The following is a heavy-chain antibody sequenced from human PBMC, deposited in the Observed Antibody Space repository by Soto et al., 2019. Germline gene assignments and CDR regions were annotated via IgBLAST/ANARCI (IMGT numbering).Heavy chain of an antibody. D-gene: IGHD3-10*01. CDR3: ARDASSMVRETNNWFDP. V-gene: IGHV3-23*01. CDR2: ISGNGIAT. J-gene: IGHJ5*02. CDR1: GFIFSDHA. Sequence: EVQLLESGGGLVQPGGSLRLSCEASGFIFSDHAMSWVRQAPGKGLEWVSAISGNGIATYYADSVKGRFTISRDNSKNTLYLQMNRLRAVDKAVYYCARDASSMVRETNNWFDPWGKGTLVTGSS.